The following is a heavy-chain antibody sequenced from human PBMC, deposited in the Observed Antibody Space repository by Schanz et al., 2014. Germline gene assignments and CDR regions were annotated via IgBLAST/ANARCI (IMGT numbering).Heavy chain of an antibody. CDR3: ARTDQQMQRPDY. CDR2: IPVGNNYI. V-gene: IGHV3-21*04. J-gene: IGHJ4*02. D-gene: IGHD2-2*01. Sequence: EVQLVESGGGLVKPRGSLRLSCAASGFTFSSYSMHWIRQAPGKGLEWVSYIPVGNNYIYYADSVKGRFTISKHNSRHTLYLQMDSLTTDDTAVYYCARTDQQMQRPDYWGQGTLVIVSS. CDR1: GFTFSSYS.